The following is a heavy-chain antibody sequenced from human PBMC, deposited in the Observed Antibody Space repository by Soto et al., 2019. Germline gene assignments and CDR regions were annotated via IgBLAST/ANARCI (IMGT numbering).Heavy chain of an antibody. CDR1: GYTFTSYY. Sequence: ASVEVSCKASGYTFTSYYMHWVRQAPGQGLEWMGIINPSGGSTSYAQKFQGRVTMTRDTSTSTVYMELSSLRSGDTAVYYCARPPSDVNAYNWFDTWGQGTLVTVSS. V-gene: IGHV1-46*01. J-gene: IGHJ5*02. D-gene: IGHD1-1*01. CDR3: ARPPSDVNAYNWFDT. CDR2: INPSGGST.